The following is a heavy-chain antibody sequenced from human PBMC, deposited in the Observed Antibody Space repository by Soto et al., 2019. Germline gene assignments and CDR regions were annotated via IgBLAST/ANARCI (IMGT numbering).Heavy chain of an antibody. CDR3: AREGYCISTSCRHYDYYGMDV. V-gene: IGHV1-18*01. J-gene: IGHJ6*02. CDR2: ISAYNGNT. CDR1: GYTFTSYG. Sequence: QVQLVQSGAEVKKPGASVKVSCKASGYTFTSYGISWVRQAPGQGLEWMGWISAYNGNTNYAQKLQGRVTMTTDTSTSTAYMELRSLRSDATAVYYGAREGYCISTSCRHYDYYGMDVWGQGTTVTVSS. D-gene: IGHD2-2*01.